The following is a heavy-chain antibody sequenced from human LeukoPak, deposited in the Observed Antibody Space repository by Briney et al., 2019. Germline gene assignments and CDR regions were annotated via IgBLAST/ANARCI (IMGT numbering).Heavy chain of an antibody. CDR2: ISSSSSYI. D-gene: IGHD1-26*01. V-gene: IGHV3-21*01. CDR1: GFTFSSYS. J-gene: IGHJ4*02. Sequence: GGSLRLSCAASGFTFSSYSMNWVRQAPGKGLEWVSSISSSSSYIYYADSVKGQFTISRDNAKNSLYLQMNSLRAEDTAVYYCARDRAIIVGATIVDYWGQGTLVTVSS. CDR3: ARDRAIIVGATIVDY.